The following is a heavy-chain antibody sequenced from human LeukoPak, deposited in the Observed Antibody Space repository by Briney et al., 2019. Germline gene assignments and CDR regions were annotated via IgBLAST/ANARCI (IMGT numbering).Heavy chain of an antibody. CDR1: GYSISSGYY. J-gene: IGHJ6*03. D-gene: IGHD3-16*01. CDR3: ARDLPSWAYYYYYYMDV. V-gene: IGHV4-38-2*02. Sequence: PSETLSLTCTVSGYSISSGYYWGWIRQPPGKGLEWIGSIYHSGSTYYNPSLKSRVTISVDTSKNQFSLKPSSVTAADTAVYYCARDLPSWAYYYYYYMDVWGKGTTVTVSS. CDR2: IYHSGST.